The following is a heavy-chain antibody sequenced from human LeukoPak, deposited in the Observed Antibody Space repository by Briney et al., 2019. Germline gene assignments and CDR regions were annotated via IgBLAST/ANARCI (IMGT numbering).Heavy chain of an antibody. CDR2: ISGSGGST. CDR3: AKYRITMIVVGGAFDI. Sequence: GGSLRLSCAASGFTFSRYWMNWVRQAPGKGLEWVSAISGSGGSTYYADSVKGRFTISRDNSKNTLYLQMNSLRAEDTAVYYCAKYRITMIVVGGAFDIWGQGTMVTVSS. CDR1: GFTFSRYW. D-gene: IGHD3-22*01. J-gene: IGHJ3*02. V-gene: IGHV3-23*01.